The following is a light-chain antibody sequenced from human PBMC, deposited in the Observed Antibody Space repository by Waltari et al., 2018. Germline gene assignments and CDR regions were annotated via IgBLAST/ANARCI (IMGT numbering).Light chain of an antibody. CDR2: DFS. CDR1: SSDVGGYNH. Sequence: QSALTQPRSLSGSPGQSVPISCTGTSSDVGGYNHFSWYQQHPGQAPKLMMYDFSKRPSWVPDLFSGSKFGNTASLTISGLQAEDDADYYCCSYAGSYTYVFGTGTKVTVL. V-gene: IGLV2-11*01. J-gene: IGLJ1*01. CDR3: CSYAGSYTYV.